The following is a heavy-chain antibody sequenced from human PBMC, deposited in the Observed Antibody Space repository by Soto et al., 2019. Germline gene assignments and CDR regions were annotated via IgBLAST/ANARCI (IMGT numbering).Heavy chain of an antibody. D-gene: IGHD2-2*01. J-gene: IGHJ3*02. V-gene: IGHV3-7*01. CDR2: IKQDGSEK. Sequence: GGSLRISCAASGFTFSSYWMSWVRQAPGKGLEWVANIKQDGSEKYYVDSVKGRFTISRDNAKNTLYLQMNSLRAEDTAVYYCARVGIVVVPAATGAFDIWGQGTMVTVSS. CDR1: GFTFSSYW. CDR3: ARVGIVVVPAATGAFDI.